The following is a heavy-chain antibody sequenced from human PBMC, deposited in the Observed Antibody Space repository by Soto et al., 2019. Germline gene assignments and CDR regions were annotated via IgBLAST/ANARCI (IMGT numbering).Heavy chain of an antibody. J-gene: IGHJ4*02. CDR2: ISYDGSNK. CDR1: GFTFSSYA. D-gene: IGHD5-12*01. V-gene: IGHV3-30-3*01. Sequence: QVQLVESGGGVVQPGRSLRLSCAASGFTFSSYAMHWVRQAPGKGLEWVAVISYDGSNKYYADSVKGRFTISRDNSKNTLYLQINSLRAEDTAVYYGARGGRLRHFDYWGQGTLVTVSS. CDR3: ARGGRLRHFDY.